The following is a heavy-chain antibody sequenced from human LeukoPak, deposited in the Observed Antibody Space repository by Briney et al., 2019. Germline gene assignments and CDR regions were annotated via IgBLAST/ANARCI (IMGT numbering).Heavy chain of an antibody. CDR2: IYYSGST. Sequence: SETLSLTCAVYGGSFSGYYWSWIRQPPGKGLEWIGYIYYSGSTNYNPSLKSQVTISVDTSKNQFSLKLSSVTAADTAVYYCAAAADPWYFDYWGQGTLVTVSS. J-gene: IGHJ4*02. D-gene: IGHD6-13*01. CDR1: GGSFSGYY. CDR3: AAAADPWYFDY. V-gene: IGHV4-59*01.